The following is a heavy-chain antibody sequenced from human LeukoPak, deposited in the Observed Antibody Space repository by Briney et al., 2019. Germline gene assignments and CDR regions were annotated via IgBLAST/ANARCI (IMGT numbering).Heavy chain of an antibody. V-gene: IGHV3-53*01. CDR3: ARDRPYYDSSGAHVDAFDI. J-gene: IGHJ3*02. D-gene: IGHD3-22*01. CDR1: GFTVSSNY. CDR2: IYSGGST. Sequence: GGSLRLSCAASGFTVSSNYMSWVRQAPGKGLEWVSVIYSGGSTYYADSVKGRFTISRDNSKNTLYLQMNSLRAEDTAVYYCARDRPYYDSSGAHVDAFDIWGQGTMVTVSS.